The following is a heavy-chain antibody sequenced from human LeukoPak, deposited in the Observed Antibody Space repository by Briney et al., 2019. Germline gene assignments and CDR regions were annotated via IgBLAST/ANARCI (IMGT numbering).Heavy chain of an antibody. J-gene: IGHJ3*02. CDR2: IYTSGST. Sequence: SETLSLTCTVSDGSISTGTYYWSWIRQPAGKGLEWIGRIYTSGSTNYNPSLKSRVTISVDTSKNQFSLKLNSVTAADTAVYYCARGDYYGSGSYYNSAFDIWGQGTMVTVSS. CDR3: ARGDYYGSGSYYNSAFDI. V-gene: IGHV4-61*02. D-gene: IGHD3-10*01. CDR1: DGSISTGTYY.